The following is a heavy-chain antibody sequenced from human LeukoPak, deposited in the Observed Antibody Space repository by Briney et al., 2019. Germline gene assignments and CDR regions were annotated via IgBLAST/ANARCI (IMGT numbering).Heavy chain of an antibody. CDR1: GGSFSGYY. CDR3: ARAYGGNSFFRWFDP. V-gene: IGHV4-34*01. Sequence: PSETLSLTCAVYGGSFSGYYWSWIRQPPGKGLEWIGEINHTGSTNYNPSLKSRVTISVDTSKNQFSLKLSSVTAADTAVYYCARAYGGNSFFRWFDPWGQGTLVTVSS. D-gene: IGHD4-23*01. CDR2: INHTGST. J-gene: IGHJ5*02.